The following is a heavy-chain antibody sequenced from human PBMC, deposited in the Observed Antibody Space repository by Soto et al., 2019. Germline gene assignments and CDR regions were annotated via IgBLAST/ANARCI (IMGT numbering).Heavy chain of an antibody. J-gene: IGHJ4*02. CDR2: INPNSGGT. CDR3: ARDSEVVVAATPFSPPSGYFDY. Sequence: ASVKVSCKASGYTFTGYYMHWVRQAPGQGLEWMGWINPNSGGTNYAQKFQGWVTMTRDTSISTAYMELSRLRSDDTAVYYCARDSEVVVAATPFSPPSGYFDYWGQGTLVTVSS. V-gene: IGHV1-2*04. CDR1: GYTFTGYY. D-gene: IGHD2-15*01.